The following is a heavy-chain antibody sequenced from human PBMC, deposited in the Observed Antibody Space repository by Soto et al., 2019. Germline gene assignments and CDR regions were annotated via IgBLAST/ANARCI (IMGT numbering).Heavy chain of an antibody. D-gene: IGHD6-13*01. V-gene: IGHV3-23*01. Sequence: PGGSLRLSCAASGFTFNSYAMTWVRQAPGKGLEWVSTISGSGGSTYYADSVKGRFTISRDNSKYTLYLQMNSLRAEDTAVYYCAKGSSAGRPYFFDYWGQGTQVTVSS. CDR1: GFTFNSYA. CDR2: ISGSGGST. J-gene: IGHJ4*02. CDR3: AKGSSAGRPYFFDY.